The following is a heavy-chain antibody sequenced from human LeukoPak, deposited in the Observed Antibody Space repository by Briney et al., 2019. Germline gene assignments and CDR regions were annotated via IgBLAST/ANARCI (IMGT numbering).Heavy chain of an antibody. CDR1: GYTFTSYY. J-gene: IGHJ3*02. CDR2: INPSGGST. D-gene: IGHD4/OR15-4a*01. CDR3: ARGDYDGTNYDAFDI. Sequence: ASVKVSCKASGYTFTSYYMHWVRQAPGQGLEWMGIINPSGGSTSYAQKFQGRVTITADKSTTTAYMELSSLRSEDTAVYYCARGDYDGTNYDAFDIWGQGTMVTVSS. V-gene: IGHV1-46*01.